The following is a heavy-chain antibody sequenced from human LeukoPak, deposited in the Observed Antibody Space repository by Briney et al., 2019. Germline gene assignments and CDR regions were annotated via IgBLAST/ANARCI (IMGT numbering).Heavy chain of an antibody. CDR2: INPSGGST. D-gene: IGHD3-10*01. J-gene: IGHJ4*02. CDR3: ARLGGMEYYGSGSYYPFDY. V-gene: IGHV1-46*01. CDR1: GYTFTSYG. Sequence: ASVKVSCKASGYTFTSYGISWVRQAPGQGLEWMGIINPSGGSTSYAQKFQGRVTMTRDTSTSTVYMELSSLRSEDTAVYYCARLGGMEYYGSGSYYPFDYWGQGTLVTVSS.